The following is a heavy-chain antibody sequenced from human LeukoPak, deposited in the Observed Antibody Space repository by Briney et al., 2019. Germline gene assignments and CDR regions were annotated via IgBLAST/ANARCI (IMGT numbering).Heavy chain of an antibody. J-gene: IGHJ4*02. CDR3: ARGWYCSSTSCYVIFDY. D-gene: IGHD2-2*01. CDR1: GYTFTSYD. Sequence: ASVKVSCKASGYTFTSYDINWVRQATGQGLEWMGWMNPNSGNTGYAQKFQGRVTMTRNTSISTAYMELSSLRSEDTAVYYCARGWYCSSTSCYVIFDYWGQGTLVTVSS. CDR2: MNPNSGNT. V-gene: IGHV1-8*01.